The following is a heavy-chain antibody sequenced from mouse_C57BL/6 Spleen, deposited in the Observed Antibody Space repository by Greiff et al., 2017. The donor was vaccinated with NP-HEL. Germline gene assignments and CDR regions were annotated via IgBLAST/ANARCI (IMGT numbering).Heavy chain of an antibody. CDR1: GYTFTSYW. CDR2: IDPSDSYT. J-gene: IGHJ4*01. CDR3: ARSGYGNDAMGC. V-gene: IGHV1-59*01. Sequence: QVQLQQPGAELVRPGTSVKLSCKASGYTFTSYWMHWVKQRPGQGLEWIGVIDPSDSYTNYNQKFKGKATLTVDTSSSTAYMQLSSLTSEDSAVYYCARSGYGNDAMGCWGQGNSVTASS. D-gene: IGHD2-1*01.